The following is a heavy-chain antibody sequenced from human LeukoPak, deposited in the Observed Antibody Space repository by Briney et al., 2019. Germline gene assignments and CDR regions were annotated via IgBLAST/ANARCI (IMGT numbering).Heavy chain of an antibody. J-gene: IGHJ4*02. V-gene: IGHV4-39*02. D-gene: IGHD6-25*01. CDR2: IYYSGST. CDR1: GGSISSSSYY. CDR3: ARDRSGIAAD. Sequence: SETLSLTCTVSGGSISSSSYYRGWIRQPPGKGLEWIGSIYYSGSTYYNPSLKSRVTISVDTSKNQFSLKLSSVTAADTAVFYCARDRSGIAADWGQGILVTVSS.